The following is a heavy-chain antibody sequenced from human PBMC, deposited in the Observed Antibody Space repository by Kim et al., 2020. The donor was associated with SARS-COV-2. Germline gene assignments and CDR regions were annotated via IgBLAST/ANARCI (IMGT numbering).Heavy chain of an antibody. D-gene: IGHD3-22*01. CDR3: ARSYDSSGYYRPFDP. CDR1: GYTFTSYG. Sequence: ASVKVSCKASGYTFTSYGISWVRQAPGQGLEWMGWISAYNGNTNYAQKLQGRVTMTTDTSTSTAYMELRSLRSDDTAVYYCARSYDSSGYYRPFDPWGQGTLVTVSS. V-gene: IGHV1-18*01. CDR2: ISAYNGNT. J-gene: IGHJ5*02.